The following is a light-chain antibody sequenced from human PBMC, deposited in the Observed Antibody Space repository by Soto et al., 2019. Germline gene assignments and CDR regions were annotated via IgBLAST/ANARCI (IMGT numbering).Light chain of an antibody. V-gene: IGKV3-20*01. J-gene: IGKJ2*01. Sequence: IVLTQSPGTVSLSPGERATLSCRASETIGRAYFAWYQQKAGQTPRLLLYGASNRAAGIPDRFSGSGSGTDFTLTISRLEPEDSAVYYCHQYGTPPFTFGQGTKLEIK. CDR1: ETIGRAY. CDR2: GAS. CDR3: HQYGTPPFT.